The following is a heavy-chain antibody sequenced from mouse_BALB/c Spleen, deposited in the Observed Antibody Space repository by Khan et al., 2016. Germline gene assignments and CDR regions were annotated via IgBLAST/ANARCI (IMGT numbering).Heavy chain of an antibody. CDR1: GYSFTRNW. CDR3: ARENWELAY. J-gene: IGHJ3*01. D-gene: IGHD4-1*01. V-gene: IGHV1S127*01. Sequence: QVQLKQSGPQLVRPGASVKISCKASGYSFTRNWMHWVKQRPGQGLEWIGMVDPSDGESRLNQKFKDKAKLTVDTSSSTAYMQLSSPTSEDSAVYFCARENWELAYWGQGTLVTVSA. CDR2: VDPSDGES.